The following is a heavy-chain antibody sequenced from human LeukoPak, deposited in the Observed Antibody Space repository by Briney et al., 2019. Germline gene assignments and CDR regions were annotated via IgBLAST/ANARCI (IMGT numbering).Heavy chain of an antibody. CDR2: ISWDGGST. CDR1: GFTFDDYA. Sequence: GGSLRLSCAASGFTFDDYAMHWVRQAPGKGLEWVSLISWDGGSTYYADSVKGRFTISRDNSKNSLYLQMNSLRAEDTAVYYCAKGLDTAMVNSFDYWGQGTLVTVSP. CDR3: AKGLDTAMVNSFDY. J-gene: IGHJ4*02. D-gene: IGHD5-18*01. V-gene: IGHV3-43D*03.